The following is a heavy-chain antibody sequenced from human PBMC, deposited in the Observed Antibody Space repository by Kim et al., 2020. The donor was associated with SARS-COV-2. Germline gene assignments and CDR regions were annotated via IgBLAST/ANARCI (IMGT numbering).Heavy chain of an antibody. CDR1: GFTFSDYY. D-gene: IGHD3-3*01. Sequence: GGSLRLSCAASGFTFSDYYMSWIRQAPGKGLEWVSYISSSSSYTNYADSVKGRFTISRDNAKNSLYLQMNSLRAEDTAVYYCARDNPLTIFGMVIYYYYGMDVWGQGTTVTVSS. J-gene: IGHJ6*02. CDR2: ISSSSSYT. V-gene: IGHV3-11*06. CDR3: ARDNPLTIFGMVIYYYYGMDV.